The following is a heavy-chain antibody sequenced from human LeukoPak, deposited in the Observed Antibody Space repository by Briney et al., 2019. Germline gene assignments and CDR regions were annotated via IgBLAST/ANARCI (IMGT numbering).Heavy chain of an antibody. D-gene: IGHD4-17*01. Sequence: WGSLRLSCAAYGFTFSSYCIHWVRQAPGKGLEWVAFIEYDRNSKHYADSVKGRVTISGDNSKNTPYLQMNSLRTEDTAVYYCAKNRRASGDYAGAFGYWGQGTLVTVSS. CDR3: AKNRRASGDYAGAFGY. CDR1: GFTFSSYC. J-gene: IGHJ4*02. V-gene: IGHV3-30*02. CDR2: IEYDRNSK.